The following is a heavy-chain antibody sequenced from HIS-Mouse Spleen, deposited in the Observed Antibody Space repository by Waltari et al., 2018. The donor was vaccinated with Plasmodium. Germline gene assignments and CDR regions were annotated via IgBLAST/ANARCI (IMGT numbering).Heavy chain of an antibody. CDR2: ISGSGGST. Sequence: EVQLLESGGGLVQPGGSLRLSCAASGFTFSGYAMSWVRQAPGKGLEWVSAISGSGGSTYYADSVKGRFTISRDNSKNTLYLQMNSLRAEDTAVYYCAKDSDLPDLIAVAAYFDYWGQGTLVTVSS. CDR1: GFTFSGYA. D-gene: IGHD6-19*01. V-gene: IGHV3-23*01. CDR3: AKDSDLPDLIAVAAYFDY. J-gene: IGHJ4*02.